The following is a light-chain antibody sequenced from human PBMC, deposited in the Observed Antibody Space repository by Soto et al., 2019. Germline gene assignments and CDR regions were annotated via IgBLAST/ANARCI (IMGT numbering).Light chain of an antibody. CDR1: QSVSGD. J-gene: IGKJ5*01. CDR2: GAS. Sequence: EIVLTQSPATLSVSPGERATLSCRASQSVSGDLAWYHHKPGQAPRLLIYGASNRATGIPDRFSGSGSGTDFTLTISSLEPEDFAVYYCQQRSNWPITFGQGTRLEIK. CDR3: QQRSNWPIT. V-gene: IGKV3-11*01.